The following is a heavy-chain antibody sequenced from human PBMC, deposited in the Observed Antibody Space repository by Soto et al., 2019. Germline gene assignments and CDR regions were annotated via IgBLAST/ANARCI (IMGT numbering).Heavy chain of an antibody. J-gene: IGHJ4*02. CDR1: GGSFSGYY. CDR2: IYHSGST. D-gene: IGHD3-22*01. CDR3: ASTDYNDSSGYSY. Sequence: KPSETLSLTCAVYGGSFSGYYWSWIRQPPGKGLEWIGYIYHSGSTYYNPSLKSRVTISVDRSKNQFSLKLSSVTAADTAVYYCASTDYNDSSGYSYWGQGTLVTVSS. V-gene: IGHV4-34*01.